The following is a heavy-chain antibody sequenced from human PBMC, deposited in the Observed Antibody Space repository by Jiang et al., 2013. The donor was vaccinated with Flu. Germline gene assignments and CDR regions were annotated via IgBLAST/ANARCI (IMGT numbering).Heavy chain of an antibody. CDR1: GFSFSYFS. J-gene: IGHJ4*02. CDR3: ATLRGSTYDTYLMDY. V-gene: IGHV3-30*02. Sequence: QLLESGGGVVQPGGSLRLSCAASGFSFSYFSMYWVRQAPGKGLEWVASIWHDGSNRNYADSVKGRFIISRDNSKNTLYVQMNSLRAEDTAVYYCATLRGSTYDTYLMDYWGQGTLVSVSS. D-gene: IGHD2-2*01. CDR2: IWHDGSNR.